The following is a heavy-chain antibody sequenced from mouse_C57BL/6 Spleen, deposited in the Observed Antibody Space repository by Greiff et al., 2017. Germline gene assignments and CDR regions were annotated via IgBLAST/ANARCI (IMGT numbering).Heavy chain of an antibody. D-gene: IGHD2-5*01. Sequence: QVQLQQSGAELVKPGASVKMSCKASGYTFTSYWIPWVKQRPGQGLEWIGDIYPGSGSTNYNEKFKSKATLTVDTSSSTAYMQLSSLTSEDYAVYYCARRDYYSNYFDYWGQGTTLTVSS. CDR1: GYTFTSYW. CDR2: IYPGSGST. J-gene: IGHJ2*01. CDR3: ARRDYYSNYFDY. V-gene: IGHV1-55*01.